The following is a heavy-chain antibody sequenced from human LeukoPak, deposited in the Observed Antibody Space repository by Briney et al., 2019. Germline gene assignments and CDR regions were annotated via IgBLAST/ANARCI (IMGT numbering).Heavy chain of an antibody. D-gene: IGHD6-13*01. V-gene: IGHV4-59*01. CDR1: GGSISSYY. Sequence: SETLSLTCTVSGGSISSYYWSWIRQPSGKGLEWIGYIYYSGSTNYNPSLKSRVTISVDTSKNQFSLKLSSVTAADTAVYYCARGIAAAGPDYWGQGTLVTVSS. CDR3: ARGIAAAGPDY. J-gene: IGHJ4*02. CDR2: IYYSGST.